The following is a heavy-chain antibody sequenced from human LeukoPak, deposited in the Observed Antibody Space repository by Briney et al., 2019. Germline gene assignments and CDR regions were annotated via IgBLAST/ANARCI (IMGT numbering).Heavy chain of an antibody. J-gene: IGHJ3*02. V-gene: IGHV3-7*01. Sequence: PGGSLRLSCAASGFTFSSYWMSWVRQAPGKGLEWVANIKQDGSEKYYVDSVKGRFTISRDNAKNSLYLQMNSLRAEDTAVYYCARERFGSLFGAFDIWGQGTMVTVSS. CDR2: IKQDGSEK. CDR1: GFTFSSYW. CDR3: ARERFGSLFGAFDI. D-gene: IGHD3-10*02.